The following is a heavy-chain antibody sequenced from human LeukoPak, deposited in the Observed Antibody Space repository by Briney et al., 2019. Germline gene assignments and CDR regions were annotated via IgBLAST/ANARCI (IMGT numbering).Heavy chain of an antibody. D-gene: IGHD6-13*01. CDR1: GASISGSY. Sequence: SETLSLTCTVSGASISGSYWSWIRQPPGKRLEWIGYIYYSGRTNYNPSLKSRVTVSLDTSKRQFSLNVSSVTAADTAVYYCARAPAAPGEFWFDPWGQGILVTVSS. CDR3: ARAPAAPGEFWFDP. V-gene: IGHV4-59*01. CDR2: IYYSGRT. J-gene: IGHJ5*02.